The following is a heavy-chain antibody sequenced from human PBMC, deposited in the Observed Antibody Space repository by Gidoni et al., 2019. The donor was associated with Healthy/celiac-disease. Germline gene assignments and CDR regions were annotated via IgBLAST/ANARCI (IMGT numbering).Heavy chain of an antibody. CDR3: AREAVAGTGGLDY. V-gene: IGHV4-59*01. D-gene: IGHD6-19*01. CDR2: IYYSGST. J-gene: IGHJ4*02. CDR1: GGSISSYY. Sequence: QVQLQESGPGLVKPSETLSLTCTVSGGSISSYYWSWIRQPPGKGLEWIGYIYYSGSTNYNPSLKSRVTISVDTSKNQFSLKLSSVTAADAAVYYCAREAVAGTGGLDYWGQGTLVTVSS.